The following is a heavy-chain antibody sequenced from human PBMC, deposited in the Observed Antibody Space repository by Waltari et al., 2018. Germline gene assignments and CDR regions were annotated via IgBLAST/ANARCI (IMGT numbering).Heavy chain of an antibody. CDR2: IRYDGSNK. J-gene: IGHJ4*02. CDR1: GFTFSSYG. CDR3: AKDRAPRPETNMGY. Sequence: QVQLVESGGGVVQPGGSLRLSCAASGFTFSSYGMHWVRQAPGKGLEWVAFIRYDGSNKYYADSVKGRFTISRDNSKNTLYLQMNSLRAEDTAVYYCAKDRAPRPETNMGYWGQGTLVTVSS. D-gene: IGHD4-17*01. V-gene: IGHV3-30*02.